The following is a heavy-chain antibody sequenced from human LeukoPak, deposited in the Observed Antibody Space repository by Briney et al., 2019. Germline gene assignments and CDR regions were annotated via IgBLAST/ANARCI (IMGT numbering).Heavy chain of an antibody. CDR1: GFIFEEEI. J-gene: IGHJ4*02. Sequence: PGGSLRLSCAASGFIFEEEIRHWVRQVPGKGLEWVSFISWDGSRTYYGDSVKGRFTVSRDNSKNSLYLQMTSLRSEDSALYHCVRQKSNGGGSLDFWGRGTLVIVSS. CDR3: VRQKSNGGGSLDF. D-gene: IGHD2-8*01. CDR2: ISWDGSRT. V-gene: IGHV3-43*01.